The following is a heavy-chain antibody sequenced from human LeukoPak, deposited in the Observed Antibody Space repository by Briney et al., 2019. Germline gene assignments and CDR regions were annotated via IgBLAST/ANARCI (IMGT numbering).Heavy chain of an antibody. J-gene: IGHJ6*02. Sequence: GGSLRLSCAASGFTFSSYSMNWVRQAPGKGLEWVSYISSSSSTIYYADSVKGRFTISRDNAKNSLYLQMHSLRAEDTAVYYCARVGTMSTYYYGMDVWGQGTTVTVSS. V-gene: IGHV3-48*04. CDR1: GFTFSSYS. D-gene: IGHD3-10*02. CDR3: ARVGTMSTYYYGMDV. CDR2: ISSSSSTI.